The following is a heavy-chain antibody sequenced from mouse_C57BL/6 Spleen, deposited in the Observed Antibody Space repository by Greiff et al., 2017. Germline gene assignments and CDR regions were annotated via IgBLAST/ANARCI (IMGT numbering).Heavy chain of an antibody. Sequence: EVQVVESGGGLVKPGGSLKLSCAASGFTFSSYAMSWVRQTPEKRLEWVATISDGGSYTYYPDNVKGRFTISRDNAKNNLYLQMSHLKSEDTALXYCARERGYYGNLDDWGKGTTLTVSS. J-gene: IGHJ2*01. CDR1: GFTFSSYA. CDR3: ARERGYYGNLDD. CDR2: ISDGGSYT. D-gene: IGHD2-1*01. V-gene: IGHV5-4*01.